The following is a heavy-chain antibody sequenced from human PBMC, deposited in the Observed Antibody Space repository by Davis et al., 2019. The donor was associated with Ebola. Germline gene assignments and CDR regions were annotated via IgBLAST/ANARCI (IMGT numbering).Heavy chain of an antibody. Sequence: PGGSLRLSCAASGFTFSDYYMSWIRQAPGKGLEWVSYISSSGSTIYYADSLKGRFTISRDNAKNSLYLQMSSLRAEDTAVYYCARARTESPDAFDLWGQGTMVAVSS. CDR3: ARARTESPDAFDL. V-gene: IGHV3-11*04. CDR1: GFTFSDYY. CDR2: ISSSGSTI. D-gene: IGHD3-10*01. J-gene: IGHJ3*01.